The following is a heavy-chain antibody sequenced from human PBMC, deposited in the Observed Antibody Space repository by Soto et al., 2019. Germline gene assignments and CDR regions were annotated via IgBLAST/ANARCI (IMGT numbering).Heavy chain of an antibody. V-gene: IGHV4-59*08. CDR3: ARHRTGKATVTGYYFDY. CDR1: GGSISSYY. D-gene: IGHD4-4*01. J-gene: IGHJ4*02. Sequence: SETLSLTCTVSGGSISSYYWSWIRQPPGKGLEWIGYIYYSGSTNYNPSLKSRVTISVDTSKNQFSLKLSSVTAADTAVYYCARHRTGKATVTGYYFDYWGQGTLVTVSS. CDR2: IYYSGST.